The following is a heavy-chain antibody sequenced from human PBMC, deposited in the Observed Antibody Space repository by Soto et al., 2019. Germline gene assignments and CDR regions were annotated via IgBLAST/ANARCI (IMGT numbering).Heavy chain of an antibody. J-gene: IGHJ5*02. CDR3: ARVRDGDYISS. CDR1: GFTFSNYA. CDR2: ISDSGSNK. V-gene: IGHV3-30*04. D-gene: IGHD4-17*01. Sequence: QVQLVESGGGVVQPGRSLRLSCAASGFTFSNYAMHWVRQAPGKGLEWLAIISDSGSNKFYADSVKGRFTISRDNSKDTLYLQMNSLGPEDTAMYYCARVRDGDYISSWGQGTLVTVSA.